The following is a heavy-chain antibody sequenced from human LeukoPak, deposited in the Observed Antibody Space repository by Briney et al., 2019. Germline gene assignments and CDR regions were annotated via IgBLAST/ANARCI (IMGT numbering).Heavy chain of an antibody. J-gene: IGHJ4*02. Sequence: PGGSLRLSCSASGFTFSTYSINWVRQAPGKGLEWVSSISSSSRYIYYADSVKGRFTISRDSAKNSLYLQMNSLRAEDTAVYYCARGQWLGCPDYWGQGTLVTVSS. CDR1: GFTFSTYS. D-gene: IGHD6-19*01. V-gene: IGHV3-21*01. CDR2: ISSSSRYI. CDR3: ARGQWLGCPDY.